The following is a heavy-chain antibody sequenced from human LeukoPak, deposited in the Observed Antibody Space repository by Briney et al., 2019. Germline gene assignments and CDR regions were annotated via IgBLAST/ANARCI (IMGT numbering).Heavy chain of an antibody. J-gene: IGHJ6*02. CDR2: IYTSGST. CDR3: ARYYYGMDV. V-gene: IGHV4-61*02. Sequence: PSQTLSLTCTVSGGSISSGSYYWSWIRQPAGKGLECIGRIYTSGSTNYNPSLKSRVTISVDTSKNQFSLKLSSVTAADTAVYYCARYYYGMDVWGQGTTVTVSS. CDR1: GGSISSGSYY.